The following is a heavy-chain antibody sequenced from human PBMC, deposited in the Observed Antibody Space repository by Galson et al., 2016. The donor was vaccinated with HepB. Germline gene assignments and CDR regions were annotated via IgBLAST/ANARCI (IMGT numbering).Heavy chain of an antibody. V-gene: IGHV5-51*01. CDR1: GYSFTNYW. Sequence: QSGAEVKKPGESLKISCSGSGYSFTNYWIGWVRQKPGKGLEWMGIIYPGDSDIKYSPSFQGQVIISADKSIRSAYLQWRSLKASDTAMYFCARPSASWYGSLDYWGQGTQVSVSS. CDR3: ARPSASWYGSLDY. CDR2: IYPGDSDI. D-gene: IGHD2-2*01. J-gene: IGHJ4*02.